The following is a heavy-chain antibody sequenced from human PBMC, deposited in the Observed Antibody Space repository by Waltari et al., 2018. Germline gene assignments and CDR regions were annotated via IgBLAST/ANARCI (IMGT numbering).Heavy chain of an antibody. Sequence: QVQLQESGPGLVKPSQTLSLTCTVSGGSISRGSYYWSWIRQPAGKGLEWIGRIYTSGSTNYNPSLKSRVTISVDTSKNQFSLKLSSVTAADTAVYYCARELVYSSSWNPIDYWGQGTLVTVSS. J-gene: IGHJ4*02. CDR3: ARELVYSSSWNPIDY. CDR2: IYTSGST. CDR1: GGSISRGSYY. V-gene: IGHV4-61*02. D-gene: IGHD6-13*01.